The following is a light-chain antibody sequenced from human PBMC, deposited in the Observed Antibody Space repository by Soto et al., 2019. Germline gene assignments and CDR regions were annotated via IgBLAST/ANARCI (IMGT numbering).Light chain of an antibody. J-gene: IGKJ2*01. Sequence: DIQMTQSPSSLSASIGDRVTITCRASQSISSYLNWFQQKPGEAPKLLIQAASSLQSAVPSRFSGSGSVTDFTLTINSLQPEDFAVYDCQQSYSAPVTFGQGTKL. CDR1: QSISSY. CDR2: AAS. CDR3: QQSYSAPVT. V-gene: IGKV1-39*01.